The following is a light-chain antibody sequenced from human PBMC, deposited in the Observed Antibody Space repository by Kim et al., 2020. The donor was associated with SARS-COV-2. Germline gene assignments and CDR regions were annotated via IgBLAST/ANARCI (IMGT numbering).Light chain of an antibody. CDR1: SSNIGSNA. J-gene: IGLJ1*01. CDR2: RND. V-gene: IGLV1-44*01. CDR3: AAWDDSLNGYV. Sequence: GQRVTLSCSGGSSNIGSNAVSWYQQLPGTAPKLLIYRNDQRPSGVPDRVSGSKSGTSASLAISGLQSGDEADYYCAAWDDSLNGYVFGTGTKVTVL.